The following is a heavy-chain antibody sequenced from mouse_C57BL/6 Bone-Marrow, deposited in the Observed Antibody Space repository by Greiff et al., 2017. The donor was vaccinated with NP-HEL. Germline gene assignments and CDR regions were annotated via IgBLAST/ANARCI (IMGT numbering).Heavy chain of an antibody. CDR3: ARSGNYGY. CDR2: IYPSDSET. Sequence: QVQLQQPGAELVRPGSSVKLSCKASGYTFTSYWMDWVKQRPGQGLEWIGNIYPSDSETHYNQKFKDKATLTVDKSSSTAYMQLSSLISEDSAVYYCARSGNYGYWGQGTTLTVSS. CDR1: GYTFTSYW. D-gene: IGHD2-1*01. V-gene: IGHV1-61*01. J-gene: IGHJ2*01.